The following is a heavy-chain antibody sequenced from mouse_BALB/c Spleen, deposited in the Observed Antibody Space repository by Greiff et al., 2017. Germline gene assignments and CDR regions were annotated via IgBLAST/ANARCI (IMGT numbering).Heavy chain of an antibody. Sequence: EVMLVESGGGLVKPGGSLKLSCAASGFTFSSYTMSWVRQTPEKRLEWVATISSGGGNTYYPDSVKGRFTISRDNAKNNLYLQMSSLRSEDTALYYCARYNYYGSHYFDYWGQGTTLTVSS. V-gene: IGHV5-9*03. CDR2: ISSGGGNT. CDR1: GFTFSSYT. D-gene: IGHD1-1*01. J-gene: IGHJ2*01. CDR3: ARYNYYGSHYFDY.